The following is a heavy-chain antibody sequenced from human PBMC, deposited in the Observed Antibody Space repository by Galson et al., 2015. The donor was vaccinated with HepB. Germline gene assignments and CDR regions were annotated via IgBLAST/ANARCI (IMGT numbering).Heavy chain of an antibody. Sequence: SVKVSCKASGGTFSSYAISWVRQAPGQGLEWMGGIIPIFGIANYAQKFQGRVTITADKSTSTAYMELGSLRSEDTAVYYCASPYSSSLAHNGISYYYGMDVWGQGTTVTVSS. J-gene: IGHJ6*02. CDR2: IIPIFGIA. CDR1: GGTFSSYA. V-gene: IGHV1-69*10. CDR3: ASPYSSSLAHNGISYYYGMDV. D-gene: IGHD6-13*01.